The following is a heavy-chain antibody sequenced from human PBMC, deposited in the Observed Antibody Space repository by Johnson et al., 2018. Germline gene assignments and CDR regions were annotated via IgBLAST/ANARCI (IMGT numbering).Heavy chain of an antibody. CDR2: ISWDGGST. CDR1: GFTFDDYT. Sequence: VQLVQSGGVVVQXGGSXRLXCAASGFTFDDYTMHWVRQAPGMGLEWVSLISWDGGSTSYADSVKGRFTISRDNSKNSLYLQMNSLRTEDTAWYYCAKELDYSNYYYYGMDVWGQGTTVTVSS. V-gene: IGHV3-43*01. D-gene: IGHD4-11*01. CDR3: AKELDYSNYYYYGMDV. J-gene: IGHJ6*02.